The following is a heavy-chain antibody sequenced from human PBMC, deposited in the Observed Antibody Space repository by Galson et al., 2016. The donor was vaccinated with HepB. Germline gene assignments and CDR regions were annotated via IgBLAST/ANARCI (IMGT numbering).Heavy chain of an antibody. CDR1: GDTFSGYT. CDR3: ARGLVIGATLYYGMDV. CDR2: IKANTGKP. Sequence: SVKVSCKVSGDTFSGYTLNWVRQAPGQGLEWMGWIKANTGKPTYAQGFTGRFVFSLDTSVSTAYLQISSLKAEDTAVYYCARGLVIGATLYYGMDVWGHGTTVTVSS. J-gene: IGHJ6*02. D-gene: IGHD2/OR15-2a*01. V-gene: IGHV7-4-1*02.